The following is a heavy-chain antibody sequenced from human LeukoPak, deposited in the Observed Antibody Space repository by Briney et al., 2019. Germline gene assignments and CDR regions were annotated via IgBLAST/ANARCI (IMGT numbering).Heavy chain of an antibody. CDR1: GFTVSSNY. J-gene: IGHJ4*02. CDR2: IYSGGST. D-gene: IGHD2-2*02. Sequence: PGGSLRLSCAASGFTVSSNYMSWVRRAPGKGLEWVSVIYSGGSTYYADSVKGRFTISRDNSKNTLYLQMDSLRAEDTAVYYCARDRGCSSTSCYKRGLDYWGQGTLATVSS. V-gene: IGHV3-66*02. CDR3: ARDRGCSSTSCYKRGLDY.